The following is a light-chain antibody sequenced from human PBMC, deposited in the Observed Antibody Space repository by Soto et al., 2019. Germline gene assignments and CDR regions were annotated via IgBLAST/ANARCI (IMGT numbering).Light chain of an antibody. CDR1: QTISSY. J-gene: IGKJ5*01. V-gene: IGKV1-9*01. CDR3: QQLNSYPT. CDR2: AAS. Sequence: DIQMTQSPSTLSGSVGERVTITCRASQTISSYLAWYQQKPGKAPKLLIYAASTLQSGVPSRFSGSGSGTDFTRTISSLQPEDFATYYCQQLNSYPTFGQGTRLEIK.